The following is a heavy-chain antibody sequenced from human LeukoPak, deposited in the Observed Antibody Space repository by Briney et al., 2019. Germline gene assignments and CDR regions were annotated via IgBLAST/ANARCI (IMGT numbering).Heavy chain of an antibody. Sequence: GGSLRLSCAASGFTFSSYSMNWVRQAPGKGLEWVSYISSTIYYADSVKGRFTISRDNAKNSLYLQMNSLRAEDTAVYYCASSDGDYWGQGTLVTVSS. J-gene: IGHJ4*02. CDR3: ASSDGDY. CDR1: GFTFSSYS. V-gene: IGHV3-48*04. CDR2: ISSTI. D-gene: IGHD5-24*01.